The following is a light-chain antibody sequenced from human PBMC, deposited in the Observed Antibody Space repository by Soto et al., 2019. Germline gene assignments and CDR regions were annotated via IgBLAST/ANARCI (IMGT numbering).Light chain of an antibody. J-gene: IGKJ2*01. V-gene: IGKV1-39*01. CDR2: AAS. Sequence: DIQMTQSPSTLSASVGDRVTITFRASQSISSYLNWYQQKPGKAPKLLIYAASNLQSGVPSRFSGSGSGTDFTLTISSLQPEDFAIFYCQQSDSAPYTFGQGTKVDIK. CDR1: QSISSY. CDR3: QQSDSAPYT.